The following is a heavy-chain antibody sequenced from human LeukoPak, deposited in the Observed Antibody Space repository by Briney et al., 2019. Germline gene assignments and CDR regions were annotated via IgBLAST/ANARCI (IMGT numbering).Heavy chain of an antibody. Sequence: GASVKVSCKASGYTFTSYGISWVRQAPGQGLEWMGWINTNTGNPTYAQGFTGRFVFSLDTSVSTAYLQISSLKAEDTAVYYCARDKASSSWYNGIDYWGQGTLVTVSS. CDR1: GYTFTSYG. J-gene: IGHJ4*02. CDR3: ARDKASSSWYNGIDY. V-gene: IGHV7-4-1*02. CDR2: INTNTGNP. D-gene: IGHD6-13*01.